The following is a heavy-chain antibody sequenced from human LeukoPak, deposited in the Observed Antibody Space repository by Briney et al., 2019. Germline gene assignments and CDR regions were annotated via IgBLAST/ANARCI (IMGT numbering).Heavy chain of an antibody. CDR2: IFGGGST. CDR1: GFSIRNNY. CDR3: ASDGTTLTKTAFDS. Sequence: GGSLRLSCAASGFSIRNNYMTWVHQAPGKGLEWVSIIFGGGSTYYADSVKGRFTISRDNSKNTLYLQMNSLRGDDTAVYYCASDGTTLTKTAFDSWGQGTLVNVSS. V-gene: IGHV3-66*01. J-gene: IGHJ4*02. D-gene: IGHD4-17*01.